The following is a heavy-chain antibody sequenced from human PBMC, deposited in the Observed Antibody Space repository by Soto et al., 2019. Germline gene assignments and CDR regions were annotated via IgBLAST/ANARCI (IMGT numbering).Heavy chain of an antibody. Sequence: PGGSLRLSCAASGFTVSSNYMSWVRQAPGKGLEWVSVIYSGGSTYYADSVKGRFTISRDNSKNTLYLQMNSLRAEDTAVYYCARDLEYSGSGGVYWGQGTLVTVSS. CDR2: IYSGGST. CDR3: ARDLEYSGSGGVY. J-gene: IGHJ4*02. D-gene: IGHD5-12*01. CDR1: GFTVSSNY. V-gene: IGHV3-66*01.